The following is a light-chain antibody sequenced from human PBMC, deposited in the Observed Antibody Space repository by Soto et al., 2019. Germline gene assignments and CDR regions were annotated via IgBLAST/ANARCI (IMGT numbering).Light chain of an antibody. CDR2: DTT. Sequence: QAVVTQEPSLTVSPGGTVTLTCGSSTGAVTSGHYPYWFQQKPGQAPRTLIYDTTNKHSWTPARFSGSLLGGKAALTLSGAQPEDEAEYYCLLYYITEKVFGTGNKVTVL. CDR1: TGAVTSGHY. V-gene: IGLV7-46*01. J-gene: IGLJ1*01. CDR3: LLYYITEKV.